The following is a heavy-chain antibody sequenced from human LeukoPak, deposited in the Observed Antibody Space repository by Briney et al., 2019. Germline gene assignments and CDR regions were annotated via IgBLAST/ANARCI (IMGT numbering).Heavy chain of an antibody. CDR2: IDSYGST. CDR1: GFTFRSYW. D-gene: IGHD3-22*01. CDR3: VRGTKAEYDRWRYYYTLVDY. Sequence: GGXLRLSCAASGFTFRSYWMHWVRQAPGKGLVWVSRIDSYGSTNYADSEKGRLTISRDNSKTTLYLQMNSLRAEDMAVYYCVRGTKAEYDRWRYYYTLVDYWGQGTLVTVSP. V-gene: IGHV3-74*01. J-gene: IGHJ4*02.